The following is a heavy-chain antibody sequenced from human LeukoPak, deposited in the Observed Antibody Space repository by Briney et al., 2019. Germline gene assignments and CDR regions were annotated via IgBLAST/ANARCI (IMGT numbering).Heavy chain of an antibody. CDR1: NYCPYY. CDR2: FYHGGNT. J-gene: IGHJ4*02. CDR3: ATTRGEVPAAFDN. V-gene: IGHV4-38-2*01. D-gene: IGHD3-10*01. Sequence: SDTLSLTRAVSNYCPYYWGWMRQPPGKGLEWIGCFYHGGNTYYNPSLKRRVIISIDTSKNQLSLKLTSLTAADTAVYYCATTRGEVPAAFDNWAQGTLVTVSS.